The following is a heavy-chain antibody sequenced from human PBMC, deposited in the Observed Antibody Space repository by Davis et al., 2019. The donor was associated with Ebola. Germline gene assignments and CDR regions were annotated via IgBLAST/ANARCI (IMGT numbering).Heavy chain of an antibody. Sequence: PGGSLRLSCAVYGGSFSGYYWSWIRQPPGKGLEWIGEINHSGSTNYNPSLKSRVTISVDTSKNQFSLKLSSVTAADTAVYYCARGVAARNRHYYYYYGMDVWGQGTTVTVSS. CDR3: ARGVAARNRHYYYYYGMDV. D-gene: IGHD6-6*01. V-gene: IGHV4-34*01. CDR2: INHSGST. J-gene: IGHJ6*02. CDR1: GGSFSGYY.